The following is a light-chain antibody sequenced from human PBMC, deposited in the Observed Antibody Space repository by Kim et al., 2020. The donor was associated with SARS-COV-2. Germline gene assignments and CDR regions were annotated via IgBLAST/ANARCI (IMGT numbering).Light chain of an antibody. V-gene: IGKV1-5*03. Sequence: SASVVDRGTIPGRARENMLIWWAWYQQNPGKAPKLLIYKAYSLESGVPSRFSGRGSGTEFTLTISSLQPDDFATYYCQQYNSYPYSFGQGTKLEI. CDR2: KAY. CDR1: ENMLIW. J-gene: IGKJ2*03. CDR3: QQYNSYPYS.